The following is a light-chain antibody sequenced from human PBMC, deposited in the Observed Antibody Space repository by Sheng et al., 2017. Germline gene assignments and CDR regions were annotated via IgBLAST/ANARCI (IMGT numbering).Light chain of an antibody. Sequence: EIVMTQSPATVSVSPGEEATLSCRASQSVVSDLAWYQQRPGQAPRLLIYGVSTRAAGTPARFSGSGSGTEFTLTITSPQPEDIAVYYCQQYHNWPPWTFGQGTKVEIK. CDR2: GVS. CDR3: QQYHNWPPWT. CDR1: QSVVSD. J-gene: IGKJ1*01. V-gene: IGKV3-15*01.